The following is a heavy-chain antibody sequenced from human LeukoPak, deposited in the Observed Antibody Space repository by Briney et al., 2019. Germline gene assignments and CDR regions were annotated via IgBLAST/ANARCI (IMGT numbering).Heavy chain of an antibody. CDR2: INNKNGVT. CDR3: ARSSGKSRFDY. CDR1: GYTFTGYY. V-gene: IGHV1-2*02. D-gene: IGHD6-25*01. J-gene: IGHJ4*02. Sequence: ASVKVSCKASGYTFTGYYTHWARQAPGQGLEWMGWINNKNGVTNYAQKFQGRVTMTRDSSISTAYMELNGLRSDDAAVYYCARSSGKSRFDYWGQGTLVTVSS.